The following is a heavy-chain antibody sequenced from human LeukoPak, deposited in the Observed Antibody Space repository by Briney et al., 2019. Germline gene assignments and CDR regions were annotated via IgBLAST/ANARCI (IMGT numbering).Heavy chain of an antibody. CDR2: IKQDGSEK. Sequence: PGGSLRLSCAASGFTFSSYWMSWVRQAPGKGLEWVANIKQDGSEKYYVDSVKGRFTIPRDNAKNSLYLQMNSLRAQDTAVYYCARAGDRSLWSPEYYFDYWGQGTLVTVSS. CDR1: GFTFSSYW. V-gene: IGHV3-7*01. D-gene: IGHD3-16*02. J-gene: IGHJ4*02. CDR3: ARAGDRSLWSPEYYFDY.